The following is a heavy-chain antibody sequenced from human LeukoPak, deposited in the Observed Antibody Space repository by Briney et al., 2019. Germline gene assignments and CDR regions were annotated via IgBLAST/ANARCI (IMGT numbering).Heavy chain of an antibody. CDR2: IKQDGSEK. CDR3: AGEGVGAAADAFDI. Sequence: GGSLRLSCEASGFTFSSYWMSWVRQAPGKGLEYVANIKQDGSEKYYVDSVKGRFTISRDNAKNTLYLQMKSLRAEDTGVYYCAGEGVGAAADAFDIWGQGTMVTVSS. J-gene: IGHJ3*02. V-gene: IGHV3-7*05. CDR1: GFTFSSYW. D-gene: IGHD6-13*01.